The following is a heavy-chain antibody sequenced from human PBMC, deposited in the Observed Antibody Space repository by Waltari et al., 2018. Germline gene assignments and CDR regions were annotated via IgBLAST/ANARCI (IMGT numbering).Heavy chain of an antibody. D-gene: IGHD4-17*01. CDR1: GLPFSSYD. V-gene: IGHV3-13*01. CDR3: ARAPPTVPTPEY. Sequence: EVQLVESGGGLVQPGGSLRLSCAASGLPFSSYDMQWVRQTTGKGLEWVSTIRTAGDTYYADSVKGRFTISRENAKNSLYLQMSSLRAEDTAVYYCARAPPTVPTPEYWGQGALVTVSS. J-gene: IGHJ4*02. CDR2: IRTAGDT.